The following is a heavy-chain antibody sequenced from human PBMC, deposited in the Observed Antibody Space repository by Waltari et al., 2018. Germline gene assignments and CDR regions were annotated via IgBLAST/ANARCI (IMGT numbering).Heavy chain of an antibody. D-gene: IGHD6-13*01. CDR2: IWYDGSNK. V-gene: IGHV3-33*01. CDR1: GFTFSSYG. J-gene: IGHJ4*02. Sequence: QVQLVESGGGVVQPGRSLRLSCAASGFTFSSYGMHWVRQAPGKGLGWVEVIWYDGSNKYYADSVKGRFTISRDNSKNTLYLQMNSLRAEDTAVYYCARGVELAAAGIIFDYWGQGTLVTVSS. CDR3: ARGVELAAAGIIFDY.